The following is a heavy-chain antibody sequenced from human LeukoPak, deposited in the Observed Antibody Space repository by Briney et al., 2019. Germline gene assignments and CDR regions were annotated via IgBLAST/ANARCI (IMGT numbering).Heavy chain of an antibody. CDR2: ISGSAIYT. V-gene: IGHV3-23*01. CDR3: TRLSGDNWDYGGNFDS. Sequence: PGGSLRLSCAASGFTFSSSGMSWVRQAPGKGLEWVSPISGSAIYTYYADSVKGRFTISRDNSKNTLYLQMNSLKTEDTAVYYCTRLSGDNWDYGGNFDSWGQGTLVTVSS. J-gene: IGHJ4*02. D-gene: IGHD1-7*01. CDR1: GFTFSSSG.